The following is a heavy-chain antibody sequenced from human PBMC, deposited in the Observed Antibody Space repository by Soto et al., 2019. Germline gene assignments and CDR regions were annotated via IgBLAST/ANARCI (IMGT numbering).Heavy chain of an antibody. CDR1: GYTFISYG. V-gene: IGHV1-18*01. Sequence: GASVKVSCKASGYTFISYGISWVRQAPGQGLEWMGWISAYNGNTNYAQKLQGRVTMTTDTSTSTAYMELRSLRSDDTAVYYCARGWPINSGYVRVGAFDIWGQGTMVTVSS. D-gene: IGHD5-12*01. J-gene: IGHJ3*02. CDR3: ARGWPINSGYVRVGAFDI. CDR2: ISAYNGNT.